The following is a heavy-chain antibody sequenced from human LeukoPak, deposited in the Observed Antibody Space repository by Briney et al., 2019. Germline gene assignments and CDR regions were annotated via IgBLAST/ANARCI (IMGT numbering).Heavy chain of an antibody. CDR2: INPNSGGT. J-gene: IGHJ4*02. V-gene: IGHV1-2*02. D-gene: IGHD3-10*01. CDR3: ASSSRVRGVHFDY. Sequence: ASVKVSCKASGHTFTGYYMHWVRQAPGQGLEWMGWINPNSGGTNYAQKFQGRVTITTDESTSTAYMELSSLRSEDTAVYYCASSSRVRGVHFDYWGQGTLVTVSS. CDR1: GHTFTGYY.